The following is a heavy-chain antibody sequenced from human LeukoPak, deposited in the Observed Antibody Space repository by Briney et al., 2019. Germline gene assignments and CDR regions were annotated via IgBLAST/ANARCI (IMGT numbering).Heavy chain of an antibody. CDR3: ARGRGSYYGKWLDY. V-gene: IGHV4-59*12. J-gene: IGHJ4*02. Sequence: SETLSLTCTVSGGSISSYYWSWIRQPPGKGLEWIGYIYYSGSTNYNPSLKSRVTISVDTSKNQFSLKLSSVTAADTAVYYCARGRGSYYGKWLDYWGQGTLVTVSS. CDR2: IYYSGST. CDR1: GGSISSYY. D-gene: IGHD1-26*01.